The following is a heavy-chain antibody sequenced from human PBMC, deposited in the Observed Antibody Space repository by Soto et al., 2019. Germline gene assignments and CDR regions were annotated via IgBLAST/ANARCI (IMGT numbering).Heavy chain of an antibody. D-gene: IGHD3-3*01. V-gene: IGHV3-33*01. CDR2: IWYDGSNK. CDR1: GFTFSSYG. J-gene: IGHJ6*02. Sequence: GGSLRLSCAASGFTFSSYGMHWVRQAPGKGLEWVAVIWYDGSNKYYADSVKGRFTISRDNSKNTLYLQMNSLRAEDTAVYYCARETYYDFWSGSIPPYYYYGMDVWGQGTTVTVSS. CDR3: ARETYYDFWSGSIPPYYYYGMDV.